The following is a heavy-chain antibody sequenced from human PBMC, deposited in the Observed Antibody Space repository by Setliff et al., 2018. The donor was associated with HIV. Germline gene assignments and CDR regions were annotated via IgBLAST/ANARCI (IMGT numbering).Heavy chain of an antibody. CDR1: GGPFSSYS. CDR3: ARVGRSVTGP. Sequence: EASVKVSCKASGGPFSSYSITWVRQAPGQGLEWMGRIIPMFSIPNYSQRFQGRVTITADRSTNTVYMELSSLRSDDTAVYYCARVGRSVTGPWGQGALVTVS. D-gene: IGHD6-19*01. CDR2: IIPMFSIP. V-gene: IGHV1-69*04. J-gene: IGHJ5*02.